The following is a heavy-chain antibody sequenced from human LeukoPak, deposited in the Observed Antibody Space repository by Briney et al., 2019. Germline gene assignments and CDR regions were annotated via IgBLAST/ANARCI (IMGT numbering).Heavy chain of an antibody. CDR1: GFTVSDNY. Sequence: GGSLGLSCASSGFTVSDNYMNWVRQAPGQGLEWVSVIYSAGSTYYADSVKGRFTISRDNSKNTVYLEMNSLRAEDTAVYYCARGYVVRPLYYFDYWGQGTLVTVSS. CDR2: IYSAGST. V-gene: IGHV3-53*01. J-gene: IGHJ4*02. D-gene: IGHD3-10*02. CDR3: ARGYVVRPLYYFDY.